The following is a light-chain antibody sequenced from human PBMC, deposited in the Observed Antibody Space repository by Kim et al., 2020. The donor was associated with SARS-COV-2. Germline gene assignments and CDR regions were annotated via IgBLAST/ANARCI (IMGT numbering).Light chain of an antibody. CDR1: NMGSKS. Sequence: PGKTARITCRGNNMGSKSVHWYQQKPGQAPVLVIYYDTDRPSGIPERFSGSNSGNTATLTISRVEAGDEADYYCQVWDTSSDHVVFGGGTQLTVL. CDR3: QVWDTSSDHVV. V-gene: IGLV3-21*04. CDR2: YDT. J-gene: IGLJ2*01.